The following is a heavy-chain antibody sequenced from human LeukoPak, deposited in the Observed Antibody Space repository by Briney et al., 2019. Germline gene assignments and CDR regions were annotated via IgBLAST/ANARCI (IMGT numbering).Heavy chain of an antibody. V-gene: IGHV4-59*01. D-gene: IGHD6-19*01. CDR3: ARLSSAGYSSGWYPYYFDY. Sequence: SETLSLTCTVSGGSISSYYWSWIRQPPGKGLEWIGYIYYSGSTNYNPSLKSRVTISVDTSKNQFSLKLSSVTAADTAVYYCARLSSAGYSSGWYPYYFDYWGQGTLVTVSS. CDR1: GGSISSYY. CDR2: IYYSGST. J-gene: IGHJ4*02.